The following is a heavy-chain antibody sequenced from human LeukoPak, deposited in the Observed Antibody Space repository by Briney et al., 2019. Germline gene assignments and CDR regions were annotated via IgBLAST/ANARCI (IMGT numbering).Heavy chain of an antibody. CDR2: IRYDGSNK. V-gene: IGHV3-30*02. D-gene: IGHD3-10*02. CDR3: AKVAVTTFGWFDP. Sequence: SGGPLSLSCAASGFTFSSYGMHWVRQAPGKGLEWVAFIRYDGSNKYYADSVKGRFTISRDNSKNTLYLQMNSLRAEDTAVYYCAKVAVTTFGWFDPWGQGTLVTVSS. CDR1: GFTFSSYG. J-gene: IGHJ5*02.